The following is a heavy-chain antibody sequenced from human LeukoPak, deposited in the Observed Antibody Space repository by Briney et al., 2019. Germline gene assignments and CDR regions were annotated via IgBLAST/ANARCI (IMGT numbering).Heavy chain of an antibody. V-gene: IGHV3-21*01. D-gene: IGHD2-15*01. Sequence: GGSLRLSCAASGFTLSSYSMHWVRQAPGKGLEWVSRINSNSSYISYADSVKGRFTISRDNAKNSLYLQMNSLRAEDTAVYYCTRGGNCSGGSCPSDGYYYDYGMDVWGQRTTVTVSS. CDR3: TRGGNCSGGSCPSDGYYYDYGMDV. J-gene: IGHJ6*02. CDR2: INSNSSYI. CDR1: GFTLSSYS.